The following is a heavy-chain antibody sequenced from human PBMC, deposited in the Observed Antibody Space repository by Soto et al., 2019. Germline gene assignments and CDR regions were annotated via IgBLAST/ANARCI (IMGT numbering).Heavy chain of an antibody. Sequence: GGSLRLSCAASGFTFSNYAIHWVRQAPGKGLEWVALISYDGSNKYYADSVKGRFTVSRDNARNTLYLQMNSLRAEDTAVYYCAKDHRHWGQGTLVTVSS. CDR3: AKDHRH. J-gene: IGHJ4*02. CDR1: GFTFSNYA. V-gene: IGHV3-30-3*01. CDR2: ISYDGSNK.